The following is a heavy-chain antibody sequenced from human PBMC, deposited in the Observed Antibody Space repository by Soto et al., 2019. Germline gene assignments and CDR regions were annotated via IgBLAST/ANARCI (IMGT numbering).Heavy chain of an antibody. CDR1: GYTFTSYD. Sequence: ASVKVSCKASGYTFTSYDINWVRQATGQGLEWMGWMNPNRGNTGYAQKFQGRVTMTRNTSISTAYMELSSLRSEDTAVYYWAREGLGPGWDYYYMDVWGKGTTVTVSS. CDR2: MNPNRGNT. J-gene: IGHJ6*03. V-gene: IGHV1-8*01. D-gene: IGHD1-26*01. CDR3: AREGLGPGWDYYYMDV.